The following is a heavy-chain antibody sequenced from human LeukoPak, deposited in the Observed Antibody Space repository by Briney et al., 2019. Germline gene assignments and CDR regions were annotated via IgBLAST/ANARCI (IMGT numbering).Heavy chain of an antibody. D-gene: IGHD3-3*01. J-gene: IGHJ4*02. CDR3: ARDRYDFWSGYYISYYFDY. CDR1: GYTFTGYY. CDR2: INPSGGST. V-gene: IGHV1-46*01. Sequence: ALVKVSCKASGYTFTGYYMHWVRQAPGQGLEWMGIINPSGGSTSYAQKFQGRVTMTRDTSTSTVYMELSSLRSEDTAVYYCARDRYDFWSGYYISYYFDYWGQGTLVTVSS.